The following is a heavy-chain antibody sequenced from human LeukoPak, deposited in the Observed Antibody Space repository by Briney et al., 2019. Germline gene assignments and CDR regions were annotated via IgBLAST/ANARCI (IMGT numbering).Heavy chain of an antibody. CDR3: TRVRYYYDSRDYYRINPGFAY. Sequence: GGSMRLSWAASGFTFSSYWMSWVRQAPGRGLGLVANIKQDGSEKYYVDSVKGRFTISRDNAKNPMYLQMNSLRAEDTAVYYCTRVRYYYDSRDYYRINPGFAYWGQGTLVTVSS. J-gene: IGHJ4*02. D-gene: IGHD3-22*01. CDR2: IKQDGSEK. CDR1: GFTFSSYW. V-gene: IGHV3-7*01.